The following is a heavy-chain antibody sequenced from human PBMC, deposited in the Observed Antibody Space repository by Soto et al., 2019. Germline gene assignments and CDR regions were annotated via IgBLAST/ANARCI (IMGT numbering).Heavy chain of an antibody. D-gene: IGHD3-10*01. CDR1: GVSFNNNG. J-gene: IGHJ6*02. Sequence: QVQLVQSGAEVKKPGSSVKVSCKTSGVSFNNNGIGWVRQAPGHGLEWMGGVSPPFRTSNYARTFQGRISITADASTGTVNMELSSLTSEDTAQYYCARVLYYGSGRYSPYGMDVWGQGTTVTVSS. CDR3: ARVLYYGSGRYSPYGMDV. CDR2: VSPPFRTS. V-gene: IGHV1-69*01.